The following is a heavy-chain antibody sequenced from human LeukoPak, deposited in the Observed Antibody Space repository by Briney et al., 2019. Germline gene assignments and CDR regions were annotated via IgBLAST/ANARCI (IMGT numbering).Heavy chain of an antibody. CDR3: ARQGLEWELPRMMFYPTTFDY. V-gene: IGHV4-39*01. D-gene: IGHD1-26*01. Sequence: SETLSLTCTVSGGSISSSSYYWGWIRQPPGKGLEWIGSIYYSGSTYYNPSLKSRDTISVDTSKNQFSLKLSSVTAADTAVYYCARQGLEWELPRMMFYPTTFDYWGQGTLVTVSS. CDR1: GGSISSSSYY. CDR2: IYYSGST. J-gene: IGHJ4*02.